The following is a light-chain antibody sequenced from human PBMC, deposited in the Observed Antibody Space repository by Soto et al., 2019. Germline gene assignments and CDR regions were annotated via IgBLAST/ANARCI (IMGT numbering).Light chain of an antibody. CDR3: AAWDGSLQSWV. CDR2: TNN. J-gene: IGLJ3*02. Sequence: QSVLTQPPSASGTPGQRVTISCSGSSSNIGSHVVNWYQQVPGTAPKLLIYTNNQRPSGVPDRFSDSKSGTSASLATSGLQSEDEADYYCAAWDGSLQSWVFGGGTKVTVL. V-gene: IGLV1-44*01. CDR1: SSNIGSHV.